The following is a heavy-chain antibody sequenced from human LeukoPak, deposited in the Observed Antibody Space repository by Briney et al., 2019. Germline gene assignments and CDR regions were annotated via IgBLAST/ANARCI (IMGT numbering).Heavy chain of an antibody. Sequence: PGGSLTLSCAASGYTFSDFSVNWVRQAPGKGLEWVSSISVMSNYRYYADSVRGRFTISRDDARDSLFLQMNSLRAEDTAVYFCVRLRRNNDRSGYYYYYDYWGQGTLVTVSS. CDR3: VRLRRNNDRSGYYYYYDY. J-gene: IGHJ4*02. D-gene: IGHD3-22*01. CDR2: ISVMSNYR. CDR1: GYTFSDFS. V-gene: IGHV3-21*01.